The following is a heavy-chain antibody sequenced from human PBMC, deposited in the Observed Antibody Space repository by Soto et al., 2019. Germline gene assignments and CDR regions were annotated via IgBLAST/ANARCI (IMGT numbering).Heavy chain of an antibody. D-gene: IGHD1-1*01. Sequence: PGGSLRLSCAASGLTFSSYGMHWVRQAPGKWLEWVAVIWYDGSNKYYADSVKGRFTISRDNSKNTLYLQMNSLRAEDTAVYYCARVPRTGTFDYWGQGTLVTVSS. CDR1: GLTFSSYG. CDR2: IWYDGSNK. CDR3: ARVPRTGTFDY. V-gene: IGHV3-33*01. J-gene: IGHJ4*02.